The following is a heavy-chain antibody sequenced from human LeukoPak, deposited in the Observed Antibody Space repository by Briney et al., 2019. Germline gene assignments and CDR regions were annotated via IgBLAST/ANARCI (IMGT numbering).Heavy chain of an antibody. CDR1: GFTVSSNY. V-gene: IGHV3-66*01. J-gene: IGHJ4*02. CDR2: IYSGGST. D-gene: IGHD6-19*01. Sequence: GGSLRLSCAASGFTVSSNYMSWVRQAPGKGLEWVSVIYSGGSTYYADSVKGRFTISRDNSKNTLYLQMNSLRAEDTAVYYCAKDLRIAVAGTFFDYWGQGTLVTVSS. CDR3: AKDLRIAVAGTFFDY.